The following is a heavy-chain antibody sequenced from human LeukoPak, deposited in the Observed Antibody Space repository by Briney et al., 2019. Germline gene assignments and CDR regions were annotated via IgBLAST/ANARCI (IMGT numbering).Heavy chain of an antibody. CDR2: INPSGGST. D-gene: IGHD3-22*01. Sequence: ASVKVSCKASGYTFTSYDINWVRQAPGQGLEWMGIINPSGGSTSYAQKFQGRVTMTRDTSTSTVYMELSSLRSEDTAVYYCARDRPYDSSGYYSGYWYFDLWGRGTLVTVSS. J-gene: IGHJ2*01. CDR1: GYTFTSYD. V-gene: IGHV1-46*03. CDR3: ARDRPYDSSGYYSGYWYFDL.